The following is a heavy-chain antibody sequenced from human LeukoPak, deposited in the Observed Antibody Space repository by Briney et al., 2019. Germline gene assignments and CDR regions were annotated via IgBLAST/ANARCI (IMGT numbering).Heavy chain of an antibody. J-gene: IGHJ4*02. D-gene: IGHD5-12*01. Sequence: SETLSLTCAVYGGSFSGYYWSWIRQPPGKGLEWIGEINHSGSTNYNPYLKRRVTTSVDTSKNQFSLKLLSGTGADTAVFYCATSYKDIVATGGEFGGYNLFDDWGQGTLVTASS. V-gene: IGHV4-34*01. CDR3: ATSYKDIVATGGEFGGYNLFDD. CDR1: GGSFSGYY. CDR2: INHSGST.